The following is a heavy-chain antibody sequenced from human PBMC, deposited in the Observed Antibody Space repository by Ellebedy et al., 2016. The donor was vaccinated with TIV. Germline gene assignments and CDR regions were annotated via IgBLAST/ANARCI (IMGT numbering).Heavy chain of an antibody. J-gene: IGHJ4*02. CDR2: VSGRGGGT. CDR1: GFTFSSYA. V-gene: IGHV3-23*01. Sequence: GESLKISCAASGFTFSSYAMSWVRQAPGKVLEWVSAVSGRGGGTYYADSMKGRFTISRDNSKNTLYLQMNSLRAEDTAVYYCAKDRCSGVSCYSSYWGQGTLVTVSS. D-gene: IGHD2-15*01. CDR3: AKDRCSGVSCYSSY.